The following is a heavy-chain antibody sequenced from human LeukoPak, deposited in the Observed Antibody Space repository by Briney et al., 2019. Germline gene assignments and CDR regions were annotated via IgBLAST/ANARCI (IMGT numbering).Heavy chain of an antibody. CDR2: IIPIFGIA. D-gene: IGHD5-24*01. Sequence: ASVKVSCKASGGTFTSYAISWVRQAPGQGLEWMGRIIPIFGIANYAQKFQGRVTITADKSTSTAYMELSSLRSEDTAVYYCARDLQLLLDYWGQGTLVTVSS. CDR3: ARDLQLLLDY. CDR1: GGTFTSYA. V-gene: IGHV1-69*04. J-gene: IGHJ4*02.